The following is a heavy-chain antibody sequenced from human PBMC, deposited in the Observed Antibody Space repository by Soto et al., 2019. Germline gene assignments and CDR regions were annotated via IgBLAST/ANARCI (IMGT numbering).Heavy chain of an antibody. CDR2: IYYSGST. Sequence: SETLSLTCTVSGGSISSYYWSWIRQPPGKGLEWIGYIYYSGSTNYNPSLKSRVTISVDTSKNQFSLKLSSVTAADTAVYYCAREDNYDFWSGRKRWFDPWGQGTLVTVSS. D-gene: IGHD3-3*01. CDR1: GGSISSYY. V-gene: IGHV4-59*01. J-gene: IGHJ5*02. CDR3: AREDNYDFWSGRKRWFDP.